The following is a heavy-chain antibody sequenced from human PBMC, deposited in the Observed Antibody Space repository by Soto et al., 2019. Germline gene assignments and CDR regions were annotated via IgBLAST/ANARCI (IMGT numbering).Heavy chain of an antibody. J-gene: IGHJ4*02. V-gene: IGHV1-3*01. Sequence: QVQLVQSGAEVKKPGASVKVSCKASGYTFTSYAMHWVRQAPGQRLEWMGWINAGNGNTKYSQKFQGRVTITRDSSASTAYMELSSLRSEDTAVYYCARGSGLTYFDDWGQGTLVTVSS. D-gene: IGHD3-10*01. CDR2: INAGNGNT. CDR3: ARGSGLTYFDD. CDR1: GYTFTSYA.